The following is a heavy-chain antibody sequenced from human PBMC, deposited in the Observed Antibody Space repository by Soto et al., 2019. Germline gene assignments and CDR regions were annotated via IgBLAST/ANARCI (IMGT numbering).Heavy chain of an antibody. Sequence: LRPSCSASGFSFSDSAMHWVRQAPGKRLEYVSAISTNGRSTYYADSVKGRFTISRDNSKNTVHLQMSSLRAEDTAVYYCLRDIFGVVIFDSWGQGTPVTVSS. D-gene: IGHD3-3*01. J-gene: IGHJ4*02. CDR3: LRDIFGVVIFDS. V-gene: IGHV3-64D*06. CDR2: ISTNGRST. CDR1: GFSFSDSA.